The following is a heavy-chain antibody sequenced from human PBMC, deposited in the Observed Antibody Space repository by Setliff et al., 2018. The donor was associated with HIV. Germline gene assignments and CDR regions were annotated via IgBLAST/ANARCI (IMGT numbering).Heavy chain of an antibody. J-gene: IGHJ5*02. Sequence: PSETLSLTCTASGGSIISYYWNWIRQPAGQGLEWIGRIYTSGSTNYNPSLKDRVTMSVDTSKNQFSLRLTSVTAADTAVYFCARSSQYGNLNWFDPWGRGTLVTVSS. D-gene: IGHD6-6*01. V-gene: IGHV4-4*07. CDR3: ARSSQYGNLNWFDP. CDR1: GGSIISYY. CDR2: IYTSGST.